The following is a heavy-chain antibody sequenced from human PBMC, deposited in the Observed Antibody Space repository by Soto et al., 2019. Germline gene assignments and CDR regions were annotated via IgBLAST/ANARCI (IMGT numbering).Heavy chain of an antibody. Sequence: LSLTCTVSGGSISSGDYYWSWIRQPPGKGLEWIGYIYYSGSTYYNPSLKSRVTISVDTSKNQFSLTVSSVTAADTAVYFCARGRYCLTGRCFPNWFDSWGQGTLVTVSS. CDR2: IYYSGST. CDR3: ARGRYCLTGRCFPNWFDS. D-gene: IGHD2-15*01. V-gene: IGHV4-30-4*01. CDR1: GGSISSGDYY. J-gene: IGHJ5*01.